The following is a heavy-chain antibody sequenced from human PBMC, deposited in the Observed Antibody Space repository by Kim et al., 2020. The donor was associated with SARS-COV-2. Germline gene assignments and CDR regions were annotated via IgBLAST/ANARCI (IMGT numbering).Heavy chain of an antibody. CDR1: GFTFSNAW. Sequence: GGSLRLSCAASGFTFSNAWMSWVRQAPGKGLEWVGRIKSKTDGGTTDYAAPVKGRFTISRDDSKNTLYLQMNSLKTEDTAVYYCTTVPYCSGGSCYPGWYYYGVDVWGQGTTVTVSS. J-gene: IGHJ6*02. D-gene: IGHD2-15*01. CDR3: TTVPYCSGGSCYPGWYYYGVDV. CDR2: IKSKTDGGTT. V-gene: IGHV3-15*01.